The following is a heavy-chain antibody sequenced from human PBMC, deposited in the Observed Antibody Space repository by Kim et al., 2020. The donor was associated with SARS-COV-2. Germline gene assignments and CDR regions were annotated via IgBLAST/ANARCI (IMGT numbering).Heavy chain of an antibody. V-gene: IGHV3-66*01. CDR1: EFTVSNNY. CDR2: ISSGGTE. CDR3: ARGPRVGAFSGGTWFDP. J-gene: IGHJ5*02. Sequence: GGSLRLSCAASEFTVSNNYMTWVRQPPGKGLECVSVISSGGTEHYAESVRGRFTISRDSSKNTLYLEMNSLRPEDTAVYYCARGPRVGAFSGGTWFDPWGQGTLVTVSS. D-gene: IGHD3-16*01.